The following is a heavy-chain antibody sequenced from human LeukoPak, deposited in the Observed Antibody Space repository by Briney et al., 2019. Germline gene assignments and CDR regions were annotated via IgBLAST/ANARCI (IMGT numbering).Heavy chain of an antibody. J-gene: IGHJ4*02. D-gene: IGHD3-22*01. V-gene: IGHV3-30*04. Sequence: PGGSLRLSCAASGFTFSSYAMHWVRQAPGKGLEWVAVIADDGSNKYYADSVKGRFTISRDNSKNTLYLQMNSLRAEDTAVYYCARSVVVGYFDYWGQGTLVTVSS. CDR1: GFTFSSYA. CDR2: IADDGSNK. CDR3: ARSVVVGYFDY.